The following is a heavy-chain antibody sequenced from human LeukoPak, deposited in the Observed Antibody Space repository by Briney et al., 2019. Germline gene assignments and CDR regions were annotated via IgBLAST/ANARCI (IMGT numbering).Heavy chain of an antibody. V-gene: IGHV3-30-3*01. D-gene: IGHD3-22*01. CDR2: ISYDGSNK. Sequence: PGGSLRLSCAASGFTFSSYAMHWVRQAPGKGLEWVAVISYDGSNKYYADSVKGRFTISRDNSKNTLYLQMNSLRAEDTAVYYCARDDDSSGYYGLSSGYWGQGTLVTVSS. J-gene: IGHJ4*02. CDR3: ARDDDSSGYYGLSSGY. CDR1: GFTFSSYA.